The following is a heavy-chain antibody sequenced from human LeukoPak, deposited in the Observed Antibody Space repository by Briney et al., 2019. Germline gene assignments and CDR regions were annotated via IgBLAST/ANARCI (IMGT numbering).Heavy chain of an antibody. V-gene: IGHV3-11*04. D-gene: IGHD1-14*01. CDR1: GFTFSVYY. CDR3: ATETNGRHYDY. Sequence: GGSLRLSCAASGFTFSVYYMSWIRQAPGKGLEWVASIGPTGSDRYHADSIKGRFTISRDNANNFLYLQMNSLRAEDTAVYYCATETNGRHYDYWGQGTLLTVSS. J-gene: IGHJ4*02. CDR2: IGPTGSDR.